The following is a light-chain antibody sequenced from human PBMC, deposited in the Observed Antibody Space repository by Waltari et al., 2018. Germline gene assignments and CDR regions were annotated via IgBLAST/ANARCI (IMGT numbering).Light chain of an antibody. CDR2: KDT. V-gene: IGLV3-25*03. Sequence: SYELTQPPSVSVSPGQTARITCSGEALQKQHAYWYQQKPGQAPLLVIYKDTERSSGIPERFSGSSSGTTVTLTISAVQAEDEADYYCQSADAGGTYVIFGGGTKLTVL. CDR3: QSADAGGTYVI. CDR1: ALQKQH. J-gene: IGLJ2*01.